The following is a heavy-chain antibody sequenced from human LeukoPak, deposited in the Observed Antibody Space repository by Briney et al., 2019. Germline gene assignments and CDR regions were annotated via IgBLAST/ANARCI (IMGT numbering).Heavy chain of an antibody. V-gene: IGHV3-48*01. CDR1: GFTFSSYS. Sequence: GGSLRLSCAASGFTFSSYSMNWVRQAPGKGLEWVSYISSSSSTIYYADSVKGRFTISRDNAKNSLYLQMNSLRAEDTAVYYCARDLEGYGSGWYSVHQYYGMDVWGQGTTVTVSS. CDR2: ISSSSSTI. J-gene: IGHJ6*02. D-gene: IGHD6-19*01. CDR3: ARDLEGYGSGWYSVHQYYGMDV.